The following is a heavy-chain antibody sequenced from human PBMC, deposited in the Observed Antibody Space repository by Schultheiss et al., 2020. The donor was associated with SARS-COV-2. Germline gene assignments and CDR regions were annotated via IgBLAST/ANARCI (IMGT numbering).Heavy chain of an antibody. Sequence: SETLSLTCTVSGGSISSGGYYWSWIRQHPGKGLEWIGYIYYSGSTYYNPSLKSRVAMSIDKSKNQFSLRLNSVTAADTAMYYCARASLPDAFDIWGQGTMVTVSS. V-gene: IGHV4-31*03. CDR3: ARASLPDAFDI. D-gene: IGHD6-6*01. CDR1: GGSISSGGYY. J-gene: IGHJ3*02. CDR2: IYYSGST.